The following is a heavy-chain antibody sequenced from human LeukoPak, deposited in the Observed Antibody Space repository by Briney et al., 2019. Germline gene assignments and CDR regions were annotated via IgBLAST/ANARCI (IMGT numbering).Heavy chain of an antibody. J-gene: IGHJ4*02. V-gene: IGHV3-23*01. Sequence: PGGSLRLSCAASGFTVSSNYMSWVRQAPGKGLEWVSAISGSGGSTYYADSVKGRFTISRDNSKNTLYLQMNSLRAEDTAVYYCAKHEGAVAGYFDYWGQGTLVTVSS. CDR3: AKHEGAVAGYFDY. CDR2: ISGSGGST. CDR1: GFTVSSNY. D-gene: IGHD6-19*01.